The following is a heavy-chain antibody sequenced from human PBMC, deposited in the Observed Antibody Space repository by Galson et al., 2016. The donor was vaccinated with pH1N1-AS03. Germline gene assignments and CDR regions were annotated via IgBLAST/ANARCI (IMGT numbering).Heavy chain of an antibody. V-gene: IGHV5-51*01. CDR2: IYPGDSDT. J-gene: IGHJ6*02. D-gene: IGHD1-1*01. CDR3: ARRGREETNEGGLDV. CDR1: GYSFTGSW. Sequence: QSGAEVKKPGESLKISCKGSGYSFTGSWIDWVRQVPGKGLEWMGVIYPGDSDTKYSPAFHCHVTISVDTSISTAFLEWSSLKASDTAIYYCARRGREETNEGGLDVWGQGTTVTVSS.